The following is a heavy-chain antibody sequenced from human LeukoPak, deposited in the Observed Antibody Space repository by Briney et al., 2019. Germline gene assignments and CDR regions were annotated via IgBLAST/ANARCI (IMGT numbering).Heavy chain of an antibody. J-gene: IGHJ5*02. D-gene: IGHD3-22*01. CDR2: IAGGGGST. CDR3: AKLYIYDSPPRNH. V-gene: IGHV3-23*01. Sequence: QPGGSLRLXCAASGFTLSSYAMSWVREAPGKGLERVSGIAGGGGSTYYADSVKGRFTISRDNSKNTLYLQMNSLRAEDTAVYYCAKLYIYDSPPRNHWGQGSLVTVSS. CDR1: GFTLSSYA.